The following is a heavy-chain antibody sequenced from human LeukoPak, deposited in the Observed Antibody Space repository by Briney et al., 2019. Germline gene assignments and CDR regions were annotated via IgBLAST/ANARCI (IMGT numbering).Heavy chain of an antibody. J-gene: IGHJ4*02. V-gene: IGHV3-23*01. CDR2: ISGSGGST. CDR3: APRGVTATYYFDY. D-gene: IGHD2-21*02. CDR1: GFTVSSYA. Sequence: PGRSLRLSCAASGFTVSSYAMSGGCQAPRKGVWCVSAISGSGGSTYYADSVKGRFTIARDNSKHTLYMQMNSLRADATVVYYCAPRGVTATYYFDYWGQGTLVTVSS.